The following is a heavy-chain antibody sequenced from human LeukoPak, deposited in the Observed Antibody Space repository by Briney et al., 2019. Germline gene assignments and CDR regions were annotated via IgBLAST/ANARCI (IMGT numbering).Heavy chain of an antibody. CDR2: LGTNGDGT. D-gene: IGHD3-3*01. CDR1: GFTFYSYA. V-gene: IGHV3-23*01. Sequence: GGSLRLSCAASGFTFYSYAMTWVRQAPGKGLEWVSALGTNGDGTFYADSVKGRFTISRDNSKNTLYLQMDSLTAEDTAVYYCAKVHEGNTMSPEYWGQGTLVTVSS. CDR3: AKVHEGNTMSPEY. J-gene: IGHJ4*02.